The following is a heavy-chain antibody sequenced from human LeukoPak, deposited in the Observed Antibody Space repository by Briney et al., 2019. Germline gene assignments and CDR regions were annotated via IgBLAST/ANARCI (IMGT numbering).Heavy chain of an antibody. Sequence: PSETLSLTCAVSGGSISSSNWWSWVRQPPGKGLEWIGEIYHSGSTNYNPSLKSRVTISVDKSKNQFSLKLSSVTAADTAVYYCARASSGYENENFDYWGQGTLVTVSS. J-gene: IGHJ4*02. V-gene: IGHV4-4*02. CDR3: ARASSGYENENFDY. D-gene: IGHD3-22*01. CDR2: IYHSGST. CDR1: GGSISSSNW.